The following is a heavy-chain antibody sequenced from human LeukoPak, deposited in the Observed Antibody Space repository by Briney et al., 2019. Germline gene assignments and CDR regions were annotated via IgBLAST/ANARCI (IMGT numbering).Heavy chain of an antibody. V-gene: IGHV1-69*04. D-gene: IGHD3-10*01. CDR1: GGTFSSYA. Sequence: ASVKVSCKASGGTFSSYAISWVRQAPGQGLEWMGRIIPILGIANYAQKFQGRVTITADKSTSTAYMELSSLRSEDTAVYYCAREGGITMVRGSYYYYGMDVWGQGTTVTVSS. J-gene: IGHJ6*02. CDR3: AREGGITMVRGSYYYYGMDV. CDR2: IIPILGIA.